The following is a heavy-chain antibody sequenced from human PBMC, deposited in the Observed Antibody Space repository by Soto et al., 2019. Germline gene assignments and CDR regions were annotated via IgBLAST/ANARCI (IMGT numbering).Heavy chain of an antibody. Sequence: SETLSLTCTVSGGAVSSGTYYWSWIRQPPGKGLEWIGHIYFTGSTNYNPPLKSRVTMSLDTSRNQFSLKLSSVTAADTAVYYCTRGPPRVQWFDPWGLGTLVTVS. J-gene: IGHJ5*02. CDR3: TRGPPRVQWFDP. CDR2: IYFTGST. CDR1: GGAVSSGTYY. V-gene: IGHV4-61*01.